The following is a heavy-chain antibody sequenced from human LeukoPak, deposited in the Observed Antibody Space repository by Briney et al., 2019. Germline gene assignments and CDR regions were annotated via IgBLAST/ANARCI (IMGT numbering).Heavy chain of an antibody. Sequence: XGSLRLSCAASGFTFSSYGMHWVRQAPGKGLEWVAVISYDGSNKYYADSVKGGFTISRDNSKNTLYLQMNSLRAEDTAVYYCAKDYYRRFYYFDYWGQGTLVTVSS. J-gene: IGHJ4*02. V-gene: IGHV3-30*18. CDR1: GFTFSSYG. CDR3: AKDYYRRFYYFDY. CDR2: ISYDGSNK. D-gene: IGHD3-10*01.